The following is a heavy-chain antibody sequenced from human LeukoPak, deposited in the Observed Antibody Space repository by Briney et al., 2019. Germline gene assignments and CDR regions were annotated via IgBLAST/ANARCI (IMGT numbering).Heavy chain of an antibody. CDR1: GFTFSSYS. Sequence: GGSLRLSCAASGFTFSSYSMNWVRQAPGKGLEWVSSISSSSSYIYYADSVKGRFTISRDNAKNSLYLQMNSLRAEDTAVYYCARDVVGATLENYWGQGTLVTVSS. CDR3: ARDVVGATLENY. D-gene: IGHD2-15*01. J-gene: IGHJ4*02. V-gene: IGHV3-21*01. CDR2: ISSSSSYI.